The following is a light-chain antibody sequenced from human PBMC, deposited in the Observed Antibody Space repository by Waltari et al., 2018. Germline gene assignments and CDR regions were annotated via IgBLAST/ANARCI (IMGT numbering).Light chain of an antibody. CDR2: RNN. V-gene: IGLV1-40*01. J-gene: IGLJ3*02. CDR1: SSNIGAGYD. CDR3: RSYDSSLSGSGV. Sequence: QSVLTQPPSVSGAPGQRVTISCNGSSSNIGAGYDVHWYQQLPGTAPKVLMYRNNNRPSAVPARFSGSKSGTSASLAITGLQAEDEADYFCRSYDSSLSGSGVFGGGTRLTVL.